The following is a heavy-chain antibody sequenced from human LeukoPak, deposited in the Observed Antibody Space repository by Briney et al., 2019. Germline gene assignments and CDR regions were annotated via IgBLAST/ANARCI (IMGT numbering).Heavy chain of an antibody. V-gene: IGHV4-59*08. J-gene: IGHJ6*03. D-gene: IGHD3-3*01. CDR1: DGSINGYY. Sequence: SETLSLTCTVSDGSINGYYWSWIRQPPGKGLDWIGYMYSGGTTNYSPSLKSRVTISEDMSKNQFSLKLSSVTAADTAVYYCATLGAPYYDFWSGYYDYYYYMDVWGKGTTVTVSS. CDR2: MYSGGTT. CDR3: ATLGAPYYDFWSGYYDYYYYMDV.